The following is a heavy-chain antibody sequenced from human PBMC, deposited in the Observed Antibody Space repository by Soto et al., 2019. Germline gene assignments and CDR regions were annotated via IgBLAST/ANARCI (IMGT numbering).Heavy chain of an antibody. V-gene: IGHV3-33*06. J-gene: IGHJ1*01. CDR1: GFIFSNYG. Sequence: QVQLMESGGGVVQPGRSLRLSCAASGFIFSNYGMHWVRQAPGKGLEWVALIYYDGSYENYADSVKGRFTISRDNSKSTLWVEMNGLRVEETAVYYWAKSGGGGYDSDNDHSSGLLMGPLWGQGTLVTVSS. CDR3: AKSGGGGYDSDNDHSSGLLMGPL. CDR2: IYYDGSYE. D-gene: IGHD3-22*01.